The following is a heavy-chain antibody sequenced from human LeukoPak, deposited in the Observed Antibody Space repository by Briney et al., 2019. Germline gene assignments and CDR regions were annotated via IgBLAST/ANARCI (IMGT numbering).Heavy chain of an antibody. V-gene: IGHV4-39*07. CDR1: GGSISSSSYY. Sequence: SETLSLTCTVSGGSISSSSYYWGWIRQPPGKGLEWIGSIYYSGSTYYNPSLKSRVTISVDTSKNQFSLKLSSVTAADTAVYYCARETDCSSTSCYLSYYYYYYMDVWGKGTTVTVSS. J-gene: IGHJ6*03. CDR2: IYYSGST. CDR3: ARETDCSSTSCYLSYYYYYYMDV. D-gene: IGHD2-2*01.